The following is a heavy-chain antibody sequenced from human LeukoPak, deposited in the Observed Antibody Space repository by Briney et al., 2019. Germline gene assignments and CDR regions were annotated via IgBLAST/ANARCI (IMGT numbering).Heavy chain of an antibody. V-gene: IGHV1-2*06. Sequence: ASVKVSCKASGYTFTGYYIHWVRQAPGQGLEWMGRINPNTGDRNYAQKFQGKVTMTRDTSTSTAYMELSSLIFDDTAVYYCARGAAVGQTRDYWGQGTLVTVSS. CDR1: GYTFTGYY. CDR3: ARGAAVGQTRDY. CDR2: INPNTGDR. D-gene: IGHD6-13*01. J-gene: IGHJ4*02.